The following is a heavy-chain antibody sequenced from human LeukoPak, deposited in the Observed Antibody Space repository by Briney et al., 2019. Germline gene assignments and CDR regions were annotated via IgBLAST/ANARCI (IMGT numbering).Heavy chain of an antibody. Sequence: GGSLRLSRAASGFTFSSYWMSWVRQAPGRGLEWVANIKQDGSEKYYVDSVKGRFTISRDNAKNPLYLQMNSLRAEDTAVYYCARWTYDYVWGSYRRRFDPWGQGTLVTVSS. CDR1: GFTFSSYW. D-gene: IGHD3-16*02. CDR3: ARWTYDYVWGSYRRRFDP. CDR2: IKQDGSEK. J-gene: IGHJ5*02. V-gene: IGHV3-7*01.